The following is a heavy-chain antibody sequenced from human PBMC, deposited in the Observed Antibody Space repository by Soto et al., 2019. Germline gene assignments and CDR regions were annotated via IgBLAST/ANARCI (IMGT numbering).Heavy chain of an antibody. Sequence: GGSLRLSCAASGFPFSIYSMNWVRQSPGKGLEWVSSISSSSYIYYADSVKGRFTISRDNAKNSLYLQMNSLRAEDTAVYYCARDQRVESLRYFDWPSDGWGMDVWGQGTTVTVSS. CDR3: ARDQRVESLRYFDWPSDGWGMDV. V-gene: IGHV3-21*01. J-gene: IGHJ6*02. CDR1: GFPFSIYS. CDR2: ISSSSYI. D-gene: IGHD3-9*01.